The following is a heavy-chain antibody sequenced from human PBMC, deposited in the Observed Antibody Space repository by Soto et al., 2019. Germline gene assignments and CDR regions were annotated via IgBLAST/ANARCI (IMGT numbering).Heavy chain of an antibody. V-gene: IGHV4-4*07. CDR1: GGSISSYY. Sequence: PSETLSLTCTVSGGSISSYYCSWIRQAAGKGLEWIGRIHTSGSPNYNPSLKSRVTMSADTSKNQFSLKLTSVTAADTAVYYCATGGNYFDYWGQGTLVTVYS. CDR3: ATGGNYFDY. CDR2: IHTSGSP. J-gene: IGHJ4*02.